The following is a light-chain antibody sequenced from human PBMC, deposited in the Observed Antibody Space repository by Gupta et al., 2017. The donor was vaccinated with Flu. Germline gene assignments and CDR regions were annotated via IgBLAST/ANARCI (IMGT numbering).Light chain of an antibody. CDR2: DAS. J-gene: IGKJ2*01. Sequence: EIVLTQSPATLSLSPGERATLSCGARQSVSSNYLAWYQQKPGLAPRLLIYDASSRATGNPDRFSGSGSGRDVTLTISRRVPEDFAGYYCQQYGSSPPYTFGQGTKLEIK. CDR3: QQYGSSPPYT. V-gene: IGKV3D-20*01. CDR1: QSVSSNY.